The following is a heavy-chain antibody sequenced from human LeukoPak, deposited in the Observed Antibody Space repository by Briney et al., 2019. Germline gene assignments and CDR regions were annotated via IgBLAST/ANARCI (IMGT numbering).Heavy chain of an antibody. CDR1: GGSFSGYY. J-gene: IGHJ4*02. D-gene: IGHD7-27*01. Sequence: SETLSLTCAVYGGSFSGYYWSWIRQPPGKGLEWIGEINHSGSTNYNPSLKSRVTISVDTSKNQFSLKLGSVTAADTAVYYCARHHPRNLTLGYWGQGTLVTVSS. CDR2: INHSGST. V-gene: IGHV4-34*01. CDR3: ARHHPRNLTLGY.